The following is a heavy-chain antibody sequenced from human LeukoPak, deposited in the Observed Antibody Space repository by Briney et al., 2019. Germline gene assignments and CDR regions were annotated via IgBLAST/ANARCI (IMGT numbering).Heavy chain of an antibody. J-gene: IGHJ4*02. CDR3: AKGSGGSSHSTADC. D-gene: IGHD2-15*01. V-gene: IGHV3-30*18. CDR1: GFTFSSYG. CDR2: ISYDGSKK. Sequence: GGALRLSCAASGFTFSSYGMHWVRQAPGKGLEWVAVISYDGSKKYYADPVKGRFTISRDNTKKTLYLQMNNLRAGDPAIYYCAKGSGGSSHSTADCRGQRALVTV.